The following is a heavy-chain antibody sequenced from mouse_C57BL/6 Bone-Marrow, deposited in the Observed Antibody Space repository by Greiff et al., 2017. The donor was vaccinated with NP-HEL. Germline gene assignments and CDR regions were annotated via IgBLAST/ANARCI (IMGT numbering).Heavy chain of an antibody. D-gene: IGHD1-1*01. CDR3: TRCYITTGYYAMDY. J-gene: IGHJ4*01. CDR1: GFTFSSYA. Sequence: EVQLMESGEGLVKPGGSLKLSCAASGFTFSSYAMSWVRQTPEKRLEWVAYISSGGDYIYYADTVKGRFTLFRDNARNTLYLQMSSLKSEDTAMYYCTRCYITTGYYAMDYWGQGTSVTVSS. CDR2: ISSGGDYI. V-gene: IGHV5-9-1*02.